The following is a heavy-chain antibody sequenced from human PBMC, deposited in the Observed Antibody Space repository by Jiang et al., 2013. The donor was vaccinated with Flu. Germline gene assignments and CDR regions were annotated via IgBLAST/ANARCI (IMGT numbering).Heavy chain of an antibody. V-gene: IGHV7-4-1*02. CDR1: TFTTYA. J-gene: IGHJ6*02. CDR2: INTNTGNP. Sequence: TFTTYAMNWVRQAPGQGLEWMGWINTNTGNPTYXRDFTGRFVFSLDPSVSTAYLQISSLKAEDTAVYYCTRSLCSGGVCYRGADYYTMDVWGQGTTVTVSS. D-gene: IGHD2-8*02. CDR3: TRSLCSGGVCYRGADYYTMDV.